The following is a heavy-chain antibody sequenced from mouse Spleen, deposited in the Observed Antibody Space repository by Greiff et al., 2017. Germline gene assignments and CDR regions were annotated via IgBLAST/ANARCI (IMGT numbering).Heavy chain of an antibody. V-gene: IGHV1-50*01. D-gene: IGHD4-1*01. CDR1: GYTFTSYW. Sequence: QVQLQQPGAELVKPGASVKLSCKASGYTFTSYWMQWVKQRPGQGLEWIGEIDPSDSYTNYNQKFKGKATLTVDTSSSTAYMQLSSLTSEDSAVYYCARRRELGPTFAYWGQGTLVTVSA. J-gene: IGHJ3*01. CDR3: ARRRELGPTFAY. CDR2: IDPSDSYT.